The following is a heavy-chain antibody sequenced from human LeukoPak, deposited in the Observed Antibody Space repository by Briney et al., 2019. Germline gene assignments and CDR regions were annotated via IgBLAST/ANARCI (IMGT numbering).Heavy chain of an antibody. D-gene: IGHD2-21*01. CDR3: ARDLFCGGDCYNDPIDY. J-gene: IGHJ4*02. CDR2: INPNSGGT. Sequence: GASVKVSCKASGYTFTGYYMHWVRQAPGQGLEWMGWINPNSGGTNYAQKFQGRVTMTRDTSISTAYMELSRLRSDDTAVYYCARDLFCGGDCYNDPIDYWGQGTLVTVPS. V-gene: IGHV1-2*02. CDR1: GYTFTGYY.